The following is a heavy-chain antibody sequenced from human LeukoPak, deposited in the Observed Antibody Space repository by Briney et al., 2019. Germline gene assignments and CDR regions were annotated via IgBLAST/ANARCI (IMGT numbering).Heavy chain of an antibody. CDR3: VKDVSSNWYSFDH. CDR2: INWAGTNT. J-gene: IGHJ4*02. Sequence: GGSLRLSCAASGFTFSSYAMSWVRQAPGKGLEWVSGINWAGTNTFYAESVKGRFTISRDTAENSLFLQMNSLRDDDTAFYYCVKDVSSNWYSFDHWGQGTLVTVSS. D-gene: IGHD1-1*01. CDR1: GFTFSSYA. V-gene: IGHV3-20*04.